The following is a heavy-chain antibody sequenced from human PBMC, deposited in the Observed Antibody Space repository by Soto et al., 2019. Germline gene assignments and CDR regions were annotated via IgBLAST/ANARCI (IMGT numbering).Heavy chain of an antibody. J-gene: IGHJ4*02. CDR2: IWYDGSNK. V-gene: IGHV3-33*01. D-gene: IGHD1-7*01. CDR1: GFTFSSYG. CDR3: ARTLTGTITFGPGGYFDY. Sequence: GGSLRLSCAASGFTFSSYGMHWVRQAPGKGLEWVAVIWYDGSNKYYADSVKGRFTISRDNSKNTLYLQMNSLRAEDTAVYYCARTLTGTITFGPGGYFDYWGQGTLVTVSS.